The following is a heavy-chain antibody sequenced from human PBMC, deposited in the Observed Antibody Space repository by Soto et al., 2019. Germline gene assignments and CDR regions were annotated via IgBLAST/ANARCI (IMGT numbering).Heavy chain of an antibody. CDR1: GGSISSYY. D-gene: IGHD3-3*01. CDR2: IYYSGST. J-gene: IGHJ5*02. V-gene: IGHV4-59*01. CDR3: ARSRVGRFLEWPRLYFDP. Sequence: PSETLSLTCTVSGGSISSYYWSWIRQPPGKGLEWIGYIYYSGSTNYNPSLKSRVTISVDTSKNQFSLKLSSVTAAETAVYYCARSRVGRFLEWPRLYFDPWGQGTLVTVSS.